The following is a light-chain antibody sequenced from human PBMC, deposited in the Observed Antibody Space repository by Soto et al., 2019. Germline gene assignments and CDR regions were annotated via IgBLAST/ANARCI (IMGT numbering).Light chain of an antibody. CDR1: QTIITY. V-gene: IGKV1-39*01. CDR2: AAS. Sequence: DIQMTQSPSSLSASVGDRVTITCRASQTIITYLNWYQQKPGKAPKLLIYAASSLQSGVPSRFSGSGSGTDFTLTISNLQPEDFATYYCQQSHSTPALSFGGGTKVEIK. CDR3: QQSHSTPALS. J-gene: IGKJ4*01.